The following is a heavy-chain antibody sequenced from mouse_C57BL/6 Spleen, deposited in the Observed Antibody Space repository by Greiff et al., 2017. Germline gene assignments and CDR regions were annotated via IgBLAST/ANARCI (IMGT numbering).Heavy chain of an antibody. D-gene: IGHD1-1*01. V-gene: IGHV7-3*01. CDR2: IRNKANGYTT. Sequence: EVKVVESGGGLVQPGGSLSLSCAASGFTFTDYYMSWVRQPPGKALEWLGFIRNKANGYTTEYSASVKGRFTISRDNSQSILYLQMNALRAEDSATYYCARYYGSKGFAYWGQGTLVTVSA. J-gene: IGHJ3*01. CDR1: GFTFTDYY. CDR3: ARYYGSKGFAY.